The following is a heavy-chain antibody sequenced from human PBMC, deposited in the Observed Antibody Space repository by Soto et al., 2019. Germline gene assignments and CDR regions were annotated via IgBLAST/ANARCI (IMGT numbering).Heavy chain of an antibody. Sequence: GGSLRLSCSASGFTFSSYCMHWVRPAPGKGLVWVSRINSDGSSTSYADSVKGRFTISRDNAKNTLYLQMNSLRAEDTAVYYCARDNGVSGTTGLDVWGQGTTVTVSS. CDR1: GFTFSSYC. CDR3: ARDNGVSGTTGLDV. CDR2: INSDGSST. V-gene: IGHV3-74*01. J-gene: IGHJ6*02. D-gene: IGHD2-8*01.